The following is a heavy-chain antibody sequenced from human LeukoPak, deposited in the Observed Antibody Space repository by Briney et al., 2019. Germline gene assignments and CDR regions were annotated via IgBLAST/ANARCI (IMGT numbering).Heavy chain of an antibody. J-gene: IGHJ2*01. CDR1: VGYVSSSRYY. V-gene: IGHV4-61*01. D-gene: IGHD3-22*01. Sequence: SESLSLTCTVSVGYVSSSRYYWSWIRRPPGKGLEWIGHIYYSGSTNYNPSLKSRVTISVDTSKNQFSLKLSSVTAADTAVYYCARDRPYYDSSGYYLRWYFDLWGRGTLVTVSS. CDR3: ARDRPYYDSSGYYLRWYFDL. CDR2: IYYSGST.